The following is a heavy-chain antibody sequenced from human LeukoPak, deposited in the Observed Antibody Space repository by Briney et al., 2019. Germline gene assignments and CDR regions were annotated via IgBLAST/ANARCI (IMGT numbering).Heavy chain of an antibody. CDR2: IYTSGTT. CDR3: AREGSSGWYYFDY. J-gene: IGHJ4*02. D-gene: IGHD6-19*01. CDR1: GGSISSYY. Sequence: SETLSLTCTVSGGSISSYYWSWIRQPAGKVLEWTGRIYTSGTTHYNPSLKRRVTISVDTSKNQFSLKLSSVTAADTAVYYCAREGSSGWYYFDYWGQGTLVTVSS. V-gene: IGHV4-4*07.